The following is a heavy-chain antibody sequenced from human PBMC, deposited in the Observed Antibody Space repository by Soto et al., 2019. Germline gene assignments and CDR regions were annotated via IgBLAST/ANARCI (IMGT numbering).Heavy chain of an antibody. V-gene: IGHV4-59*01. CDR1: GGSLNTYY. Sequence: PSETLSLTCTVPGGSLNTYYWSWIRQPPGKGLEWIGYVSYTGSTSYNPSLKSRLTISLNTSRNQFSLKLRSVTAADTAIYYCARGTRATQYYYHLYGMDVWGQGTTVTVSS. CDR3: ARGTRATQYYYHLYGMDV. CDR2: VSYTGST. J-gene: IGHJ6*02. D-gene: IGHD2-2*01.